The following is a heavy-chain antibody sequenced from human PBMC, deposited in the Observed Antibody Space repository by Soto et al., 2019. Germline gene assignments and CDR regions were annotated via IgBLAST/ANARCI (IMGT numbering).Heavy chain of an antibody. D-gene: IGHD6-13*01. CDR1: GFSLSTSGVG. J-gene: IGHJ4*02. V-gene: IGHV2-5*02. CDR2: IYWDDDK. CDR3: VHSPSSSWRRDFDY. Sequence: SRPTLVNTTQTLTLTCTFSGFSLSTSGVGVGWIRQPPGKALEWLALIYWDDDKRYSPSLKSRLTITKDTSKNQVVLTMTNMDPVDTATYYCVHSPSSSWRRDFDYWGQGTLDTVSS.